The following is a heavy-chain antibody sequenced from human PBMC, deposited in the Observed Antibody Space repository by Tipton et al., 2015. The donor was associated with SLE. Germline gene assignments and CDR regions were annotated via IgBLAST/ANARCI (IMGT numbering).Heavy chain of an antibody. D-gene: IGHD3-16*01. CDR2: IGIAGDT. V-gene: IGHV3-13*01. CDR1: GFTLSTYD. J-gene: IGHJ4*02. Sequence: SLRLSCAASGFTLSTYDMHWARQGTGKGLEWVSVIGIAGDTYYPDSVKGRFTISRENGKNSLHLQMNRLRAGDTAVYYCVRGQSATGEFDSWGQGTQVTVSS. CDR3: VRGQSATGEFDS.